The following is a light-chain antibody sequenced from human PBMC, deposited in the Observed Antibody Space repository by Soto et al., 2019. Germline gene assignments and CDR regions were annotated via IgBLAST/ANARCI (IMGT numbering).Light chain of an antibody. V-gene: IGLV4-69*01. CDR3: QTWGTGTLEV. J-gene: IGLJ2*01. CDR2: LNSDGSH. CDR1: SGHSSYA. Sequence: QLVLTQSPSASASLGASVKLTCTLSSGHSSYAIAWHQQQPEKGPRYLMKLNSDGSHSKGDGIPDRFSGSSSGAERYLTISSLQSEDEADYYCQTWGTGTLEVFGGGTKVTVL.